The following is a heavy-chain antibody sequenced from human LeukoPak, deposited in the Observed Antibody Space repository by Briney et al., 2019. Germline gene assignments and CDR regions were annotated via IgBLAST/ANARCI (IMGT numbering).Heavy chain of an antibody. Sequence: GGSLRLSCAASGFTFSNYEMNWVRQAPGKGLEWVSYISSIGTTIYYPDSEKGRFSISRDNAKNSLYLQLNSLRAEDTAVYYCARGAHYYDGTTYYPPIDYWGQGTLVTVSS. V-gene: IGHV3-48*03. J-gene: IGHJ4*02. CDR1: GFTFSNYE. CDR2: ISSIGTTI. CDR3: ARGAHYYDGTTYYPPIDY. D-gene: IGHD3-22*01.